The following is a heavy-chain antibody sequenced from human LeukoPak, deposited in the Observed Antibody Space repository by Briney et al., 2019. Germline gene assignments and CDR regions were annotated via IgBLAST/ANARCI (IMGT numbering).Heavy chain of an antibody. J-gene: IGHJ3*02. CDR2: ISGSGGST. D-gene: IGHD4-17*01. Sequence: GGSLRLSCAASXXTFSSYAMSWVRQXXXXXXXXXXAISGSGGSTYYADSVKGRFTISRDNSKNTLYLQMNSLRAEDTAVYYCAKVSVTTFSGAFDIWGQGTMVTVSS. CDR1: XXTFSSYA. V-gene: IGHV3-23*01. CDR3: AKVSVTTFSGAFDI.